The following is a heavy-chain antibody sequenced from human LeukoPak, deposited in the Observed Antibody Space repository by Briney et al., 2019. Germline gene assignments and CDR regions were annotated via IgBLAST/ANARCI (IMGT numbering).Heavy chain of an antibody. CDR3: ARGVGRYCSSTSCYHNWFDP. CDR2: INHSGST. Sequence: SETLSLTCAVYGGSFSGYYRSWIRQPPGKGLEWIGEINHSGSTNYNPSLKSRVTISVDTSKNQFSLKLSSVTAADTAVYYCARGVGRYCSSTSCYHNWFDPWGQGTLVTVSS. V-gene: IGHV4-34*01. J-gene: IGHJ5*02. CDR1: GGSFSGYY. D-gene: IGHD2-2*01.